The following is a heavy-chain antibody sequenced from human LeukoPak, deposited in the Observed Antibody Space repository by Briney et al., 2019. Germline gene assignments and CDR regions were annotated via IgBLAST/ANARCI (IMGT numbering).Heavy chain of an antibody. Sequence: SVKVSCEASGGTFSSYAISWVRQAPGQGLEWMGGIFPIFGTANYAQKFQGRVTITADESTSTAYMELSSLRSEDTAVYYCARLSPGGRSDWGQGTLVTVSS. CDR1: GGTFSSYA. D-gene: IGHD3-10*01. J-gene: IGHJ4*02. V-gene: IGHV1-69*13. CDR3: ARLSPGGRSD. CDR2: IFPIFGTA.